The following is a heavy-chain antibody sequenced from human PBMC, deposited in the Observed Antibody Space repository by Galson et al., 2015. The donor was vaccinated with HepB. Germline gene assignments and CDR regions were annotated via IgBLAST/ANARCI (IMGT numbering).Heavy chain of an antibody. J-gene: IGHJ4*02. CDR3: ARARVWELLRYFDY. CDR2: IRQDGSER. V-gene: IGHV3-7*01. Sequence: SLRLSYATSGFTFSYYWMSWVRQAPGKGLEWVANIRQDGSERYYVDSVKGRFTISRDNAHNLLYLQMNSLRAEDTAVYYCARARVWELLRYFDYWGQGTLGTVSS. D-gene: IGHD1-26*01. CDR1: GFTFSYYW.